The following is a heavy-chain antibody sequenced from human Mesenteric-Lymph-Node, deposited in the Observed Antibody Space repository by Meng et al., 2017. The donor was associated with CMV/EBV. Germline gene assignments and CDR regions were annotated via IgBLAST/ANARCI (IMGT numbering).Heavy chain of an antibody. CDR1: GYTFTSYG. Sequence: ASVKVSCKASGYTFTSYGISWVRQAPGQGLEWMGWISAYNGNTNYAQKLQGRVTITTDESTSTAYMELSSLRSEDTAVYYCARDGEGWDYWGQGTLVTVSS. D-gene: IGHD3-10*01. J-gene: IGHJ4*02. CDR2: ISAYNGNT. CDR3: ARDGEGWDY. V-gene: IGHV1-18*01.